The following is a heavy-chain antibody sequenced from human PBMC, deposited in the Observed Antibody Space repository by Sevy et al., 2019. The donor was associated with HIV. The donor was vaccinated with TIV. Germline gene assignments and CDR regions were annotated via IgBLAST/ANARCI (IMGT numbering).Heavy chain of an antibody. D-gene: IGHD4-17*01. V-gene: IGHV3-11*01. J-gene: IGHJ6*02. Sequence: GGSLRLSCAASGFTSSDYYMSWIRQAPGKGLEWLSYISGSGSDIYYADSVKGRFTISRDNAKNSLYLQMSSLRADDTAVYYCARDHVKDGDLGDYYYLAMDVWGQGTTVTVSS. CDR1: GFTSSDYY. CDR3: ARDHVKDGDLGDYYYLAMDV. CDR2: ISGSGSDI.